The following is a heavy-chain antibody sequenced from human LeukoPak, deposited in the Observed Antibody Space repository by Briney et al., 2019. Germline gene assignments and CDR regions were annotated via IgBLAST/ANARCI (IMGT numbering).Heavy chain of an antibody. CDR1: GFTFSDYY. D-gene: IGHD6-13*01. CDR2: ISSSGNTI. CDR3: ARDVAAAGTGFGDAFDI. Sequence: PGGSLRLSCAASGFTFSDYYMNWIRQAPGKGLEWVSWISSSGNTIYYADSVKGRFTISRDNAKNSLDLQMNSLRAEDTAVYYCARDVAAAGTGFGDAFDIWGQGTMVTVSS. J-gene: IGHJ3*02. V-gene: IGHV3-11*04.